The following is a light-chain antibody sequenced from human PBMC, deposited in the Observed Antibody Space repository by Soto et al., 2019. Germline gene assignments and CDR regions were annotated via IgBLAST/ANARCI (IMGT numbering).Light chain of an antibody. CDR2: DVT. CDR1: RSDVGGYNY. V-gene: IGLV2-14*01. J-gene: IGLJ1*01. Sequence: QSVLTQPASVSGSPGQSITISCTGTRSDVGGYNYVYWHQQHPGKAPKLMIYDVTNRPSGVSDRFSGSKSDNTASLTISGLQAEDEADYYCSSYTNSSTYVFGAGTKLTVL. CDR3: SSYTNSSTYV.